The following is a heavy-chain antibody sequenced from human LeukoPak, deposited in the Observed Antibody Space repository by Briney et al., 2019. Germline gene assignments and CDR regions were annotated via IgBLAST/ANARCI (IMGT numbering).Heavy chain of an antibody. D-gene: IGHD2-21*01. CDR2: INPNSGGA. CDR1: GYTFTGYY. V-gene: IGHV1-2*02. J-gene: IGHJ4*02. Sequence: ASVTVSCKASGYTFTGYYMHWVRQAPGQGLEWMGWINPNSGGANYAQKFQGRATMTRDTSIHTAYMELSRLTSDDTAVYYCARVYTYWSGGEGYIRWVDYWGQGTLVTVSS. CDR3: ARVYTYWSGGEGYIRWVDY.